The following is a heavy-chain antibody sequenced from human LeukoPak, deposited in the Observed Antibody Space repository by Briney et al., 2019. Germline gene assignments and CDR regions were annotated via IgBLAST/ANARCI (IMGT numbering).Heavy chain of an antibody. CDR3: ARVNYVWGSYRYLLAFDI. CDR1: GFTFSSYW. V-gene: IGHV3-7*01. D-gene: IGHD3-16*02. J-gene: IGHJ3*02. Sequence: GGSLRLSCAASGFTFSSYWMSWVRQAPGKGLEWVANIKQDGSEKYYVDSVKGRFTISRDNAKNSLYLQMDSLRAEDTAVYYCARVNYVWGSYRYLLAFDIWGQGTMVTVSS. CDR2: IKQDGSEK.